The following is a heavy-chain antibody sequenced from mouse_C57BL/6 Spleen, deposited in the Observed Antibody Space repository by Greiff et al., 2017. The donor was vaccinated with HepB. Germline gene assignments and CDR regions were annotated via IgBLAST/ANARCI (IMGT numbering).Heavy chain of an antibody. J-gene: IGHJ1*03. CDR2: IHPSDSDT. Sequence: QVQLQQPGAELVKPGASVKVSCKASGYTFTSYWMHWVKQRPGQGLEWIGRIHPSDSDTNYNQKFKGKATLTVDTSSSTAYMQLSSLTSEDSAVYYCARSRVYYYGSSYESWYFDVWGTGTTVTVAS. V-gene: IGHV1-74*01. CDR3: ARSRVYYYGSSYESWYFDV. D-gene: IGHD1-1*01. CDR1: GYTFTSYW.